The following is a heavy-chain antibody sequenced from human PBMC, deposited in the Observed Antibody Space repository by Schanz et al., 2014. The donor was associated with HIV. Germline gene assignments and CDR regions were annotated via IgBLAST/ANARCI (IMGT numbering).Heavy chain of an antibody. CDR2: VRHIGGT. V-gene: IGHV4-34*01. CDR1: GGSFRGYY. D-gene: IGHD4-17*01. Sequence: QVQLRQWGAGLLKPSETLSLTCAVYGGSFRGYYWTWIRQFPGLGLEWIGGVRHIGGTNYNPSLKSRVTMSMDLSKNHFPRNLTSVTAADTAVYFCARGDFGGNSVDYWGHGNMVTVSS. CDR3: ARGDFGGNSVDY. J-gene: IGHJ4*01.